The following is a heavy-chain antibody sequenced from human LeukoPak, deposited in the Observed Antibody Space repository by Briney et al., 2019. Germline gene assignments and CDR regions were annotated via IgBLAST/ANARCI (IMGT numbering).Heavy chain of an antibody. J-gene: IGHJ4*02. D-gene: IGHD3-3*01. Sequence: GASVKVSCKASGGTFSSYAISWVRQAPGQGLGWMGRIIPILGIANYAQKFQGRVTITADKSTSTAYMELSSLRSEDTAVYYCARGVFGVVKGSYYFDYWGQGTLVTVSS. V-gene: IGHV1-69*04. CDR3: ARGVFGVVKGSYYFDY. CDR1: GGTFSSYA. CDR2: IIPILGIA.